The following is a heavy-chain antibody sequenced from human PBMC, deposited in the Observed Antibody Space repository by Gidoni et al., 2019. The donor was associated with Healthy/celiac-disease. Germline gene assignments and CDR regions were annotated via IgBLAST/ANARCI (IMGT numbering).Heavy chain of an antibody. J-gene: IGHJ4*02. CDR2: ISYDGSNK. Sequence: QVQLVESGGGVVQPGRSLRLSCAASGFTFSSYGMHWVRQAPGKGLEWVAVISYDGSNKYYADSVKGRFTISRDNSKNTLYLQMNSLRAEDTAVYYCAKVDQVGPLDYWGQGTLVTVSS. V-gene: IGHV3-30*18. CDR3: AKVDQVGPLDY. D-gene: IGHD1-26*01. CDR1: GFTFSSYG.